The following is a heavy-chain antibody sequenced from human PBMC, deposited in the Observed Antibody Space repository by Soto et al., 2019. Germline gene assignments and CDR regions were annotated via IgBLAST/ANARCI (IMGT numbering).Heavy chain of an antibody. CDR2: INHSGST. D-gene: IGHD3-22*01. J-gene: IGHJ4*02. Sequence: PSETLSLTCAVYGGSFSGYYWSWIRQPPGKGLEWIGEINHSGSTNYNPSLKSRVTISVDTSKNQFSLKLSSVTAADTAVYYCARLNYDSSGLFDYWGQGTLVTVSS. V-gene: IGHV4-34*01. CDR1: GGSFSGYY. CDR3: ARLNYDSSGLFDY.